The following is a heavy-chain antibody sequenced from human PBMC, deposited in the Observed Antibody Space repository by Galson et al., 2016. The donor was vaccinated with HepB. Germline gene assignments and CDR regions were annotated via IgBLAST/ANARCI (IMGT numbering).Heavy chain of an antibody. CDR1: RGTFTSYA. CDR2: IYPSLGMV. J-gene: IGHJ4*02. Sequence: SVKVSCKASRGTFTSYAITWVRQAPGQGLEWMGVIYPSLGMVNYTQRLQGRLTLSADESTTTAYMELISLRSDDTAVYYCARDVSPWGYWGQGTLVIVSP. D-gene: IGHD3-16*01. CDR3: ARDVSPWGY. V-gene: IGHV1-69*10.